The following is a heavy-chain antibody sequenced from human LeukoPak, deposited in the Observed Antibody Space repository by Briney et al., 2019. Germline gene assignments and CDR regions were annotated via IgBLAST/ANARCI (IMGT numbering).Heavy chain of an antibody. V-gene: IGHV1-18*01. CDR2: LSGYNGDA. CDR1: GFPFNTHA. CDR3: ARFWVFGADTSPPYHQGMDV. J-gene: IGHJ6*02. Sequence: ASVKGSRRASGFPFNTHAVAWVRQAPGQGLGWRGWLSGYNGDAKYAQKFQGRVGMTKDTSVTTAYMELSRLTSDDTAVYYCARFWVFGADTSPPYHQGMDVWGQGTTVTVSS. D-gene: IGHD3-3*01.